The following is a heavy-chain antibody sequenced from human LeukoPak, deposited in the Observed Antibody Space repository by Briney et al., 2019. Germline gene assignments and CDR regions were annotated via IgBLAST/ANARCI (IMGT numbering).Heavy chain of an antibody. V-gene: IGHV1-3*01. Sequence: ASVTVSCKASGYTFTSYDINWVRHATGQRLEWMGWINAGNGNTKYSQKFQGRVTITRDTSASTAYMELSSLRSEDTAVYYCARIAVAGTEAVWYFDLWGRGTLVTVSS. CDR2: INAGNGNT. D-gene: IGHD6-19*01. CDR1: GYTFTSYD. J-gene: IGHJ2*01. CDR3: ARIAVAGTEAVWYFDL.